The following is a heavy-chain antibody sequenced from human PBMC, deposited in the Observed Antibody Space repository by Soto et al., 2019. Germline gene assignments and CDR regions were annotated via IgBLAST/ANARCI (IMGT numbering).Heavy chain of an antibody. V-gene: IGHV1-46*03. Sequence: ASMKGSCKASGYTFTSYYMHCVRQAPGQGLEWMGIINPSGGSTSYAQKFQGRVTMTRDTSTSTVYMELSSLRSEDTAVYYCARAGRARGDYWGQGTLVTVSS. CDR3: ARAGRARGDY. CDR2: INPSGGST. D-gene: IGHD6-6*01. J-gene: IGHJ4*02. CDR1: GYTFTSYY.